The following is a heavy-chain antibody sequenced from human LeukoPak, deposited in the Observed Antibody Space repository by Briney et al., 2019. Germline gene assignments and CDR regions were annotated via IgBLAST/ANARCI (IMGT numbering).Heavy chain of an antibody. CDR1: GFTFGDYA. CDR3: ARGVWYLEYSSSSNRYYYMDV. D-gene: IGHD6-6*01. Sequence: GGSLRLSCTASGFTFGDYAMSWVRQAPGKGLEWVGFIRSKAYGGTTEYAASVKGRFTISRDDSKSIAYLQMNSLRAEDTAVYYCARGVWYLEYSSSSNRYYYMDVWGKGTTVTVSS. CDR2: IRSKAYGGTT. V-gene: IGHV3-49*04. J-gene: IGHJ6*03.